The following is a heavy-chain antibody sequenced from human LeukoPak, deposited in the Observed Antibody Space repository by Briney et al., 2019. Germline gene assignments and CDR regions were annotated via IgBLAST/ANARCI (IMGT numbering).Heavy chain of an antibody. CDR2: ISAYNGNT. CDR3: AREFSTHYYYYYGMDI. V-gene: IGHV1-18*01. CDR1: GYTFTSYG. D-gene: IGHD3-3*02. Sequence: ASVKVSCKASGYTFTSYGISWVRQAPGQGLEWKGWISAYNGNTNYAQKLQGRVTMTTDTSTSTAYMELRSLRSDDTAVYYCAREFSTHYYYYYGMDIWGQGTTVTVSS. J-gene: IGHJ6*02.